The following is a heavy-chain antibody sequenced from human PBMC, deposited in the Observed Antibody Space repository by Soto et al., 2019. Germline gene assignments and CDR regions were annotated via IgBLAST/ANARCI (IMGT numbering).Heavy chain of an antibody. V-gene: IGHV4-4*02. D-gene: IGHD6-13*01. Sequence: SETLSLTCAVSGGSISSSNWWSWVRQPPGKGLEWIGEIYHSGSTNYNPSLKSRVTISVDKSKNQFSLKLSSVTAADTAVYYCARAAAAGTGLYFDYWGQGTLVTVSS. J-gene: IGHJ4*02. CDR1: GGSISSSNW. CDR2: IYHSGST. CDR3: ARAAAAGTGLYFDY.